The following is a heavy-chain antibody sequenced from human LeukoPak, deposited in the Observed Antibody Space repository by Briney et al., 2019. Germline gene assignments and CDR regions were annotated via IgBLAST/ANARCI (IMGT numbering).Heavy chain of an antibody. V-gene: IGHV4-34*01. J-gene: IGHJ3*02. CDR1: GGSFSGYY. CDR2: INHSGKT. CDR3: ARGGYSRSDAFDI. D-gene: IGHD4-11*01. Sequence: SETLSLTCAVYGGSFSGYYWSWIRQPPGKGLEWIGEINHSGKTYYNPSLRSRLTISIDTSQNQFSLKFSSVTAADTAVYYCARGGYSRSDAFDIWGQGTMVTVSS.